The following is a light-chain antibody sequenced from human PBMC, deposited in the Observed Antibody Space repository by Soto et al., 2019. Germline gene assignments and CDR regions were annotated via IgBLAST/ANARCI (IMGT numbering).Light chain of an antibody. CDR2: DAS. J-gene: IGKJ5*01. V-gene: IGKV3-11*01. CDR1: QSVSSY. Sequence: IVLTQSPATLSFSRGERATLSCGASQSVSSYLAWYQQKPGQAPRLLIYDASNRATGIPARFSGSGSGTDFTLTISSLEPEDFAVYYCQQRSNWPPTFGQGTRLEIK. CDR3: QQRSNWPPT.